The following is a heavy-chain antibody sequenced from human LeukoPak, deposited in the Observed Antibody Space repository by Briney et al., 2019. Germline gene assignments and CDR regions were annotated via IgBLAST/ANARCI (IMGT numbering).Heavy chain of an antibody. D-gene: IGHD3-22*01. V-gene: IGHV1-69*13. CDR3: ARGVHDSSGYYY. CDR2: IIPIFGTA. CDR1: GGTFSSYA. Sequence: ASVKVSCKASGGTFSSYAISWVRQAPGQGLEWMGGIIPIFGTANYAQKFQGRVTITADESTSTAYMELSSLRSEDTAVYYCARGVHDSSGYYYWGQGTLVTVSS. J-gene: IGHJ4*02.